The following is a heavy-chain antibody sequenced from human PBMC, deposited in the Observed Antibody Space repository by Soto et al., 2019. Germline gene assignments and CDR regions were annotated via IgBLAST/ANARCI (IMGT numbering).Heavy chain of an antibody. J-gene: IGHJ6*02. Sequence: ASVKVSCKASGYTFTGYYMHWVRQAPGQGLEWMGWINPNSGGTNYAQKFQGRVTMTRDTSISTAYMELSRLRSDDTAVYYCARRPARWYYYYGMDVWGQGTTVTVSS. V-gene: IGHV1-2*02. CDR3: ARRPARWYYYYGMDV. D-gene: IGHD2-15*01. CDR1: GYTFTGYY. CDR2: INPNSGGT.